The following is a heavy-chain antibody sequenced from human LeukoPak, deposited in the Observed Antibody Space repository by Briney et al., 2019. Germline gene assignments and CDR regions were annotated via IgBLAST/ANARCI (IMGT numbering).Heavy chain of an antibody. CDR1: GYTFTGYY. CDR2: INPNSGGT. V-gene: IGHV1-2*02. Sequence: ASVKVSCKASGYTFTGYYMHWVRQAPGQGLKWMGWINPNSGGTNYAQKFQGRVTMTRDTSISTAYMELSRLRSDDTAVYYCARGVATYYYGMDVWGQGTTVTVSS. CDR3: ARGVATYYYGMDV. D-gene: IGHD5-12*01. J-gene: IGHJ6*02.